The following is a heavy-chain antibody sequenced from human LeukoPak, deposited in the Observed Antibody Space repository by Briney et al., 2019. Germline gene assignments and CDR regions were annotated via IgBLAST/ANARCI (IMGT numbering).Heavy chain of an antibody. D-gene: IGHD3-22*01. J-gene: IGHJ5*01. CDR1: GFTFSTYA. CDR3: VKDRPNYYGSEGHYYRQNGDS. CDR2: ISGRGELT. V-gene: IGHV3-23*01. Sequence: GGSLRLSCGAPGFTFSTYAMSWVRKPPGKGLEWVASISGRGELTYYTDSVRGRFTISRDNSRSTLYLQMNFLRTDDTAVYYCVKDRPNYYGSEGHYYRQNGDSWGQGTLVTVSS.